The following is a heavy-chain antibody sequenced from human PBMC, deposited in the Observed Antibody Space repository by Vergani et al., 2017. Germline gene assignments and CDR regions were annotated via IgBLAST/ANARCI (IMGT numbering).Heavy chain of an antibody. J-gene: IGHJ5*02. Sequence: QVQLVESGGGVVQPGRSLRLSCAASGFTFSSYAMHWVRQAPGKGLEWVAVISYDGSNKYYADSVKGRFTISRDNSKNTLYLQMNSLRAEETAVYYCARSLRYCSSTSCYQNNWFDPWGQGTLVTVSS. CDR1: GFTFSSYA. D-gene: IGHD2-2*01. V-gene: IGHV3-30-3*01. CDR2: ISYDGSNK. CDR3: ARSLRYCSSTSCYQNNWFDP.